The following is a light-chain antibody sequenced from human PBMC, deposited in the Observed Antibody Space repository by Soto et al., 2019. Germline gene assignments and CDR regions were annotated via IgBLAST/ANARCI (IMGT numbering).Light chain of an antibody. J-gene: IGKJ5*01. Sequence: DIPMTQSPSTLSASVGDRVTITCRASQSISSWLAWYQQKPGKAPKVLIYKASSLESGVPSRFSGSGSGTEVTLTISSLQPDDFATYYCQQYNSYPTFGQGTRLEIK. CDR3: QQYNSYPT. CDR1: QSISSW. CDR2: KAS. V-gene: IGKV1-5*03.